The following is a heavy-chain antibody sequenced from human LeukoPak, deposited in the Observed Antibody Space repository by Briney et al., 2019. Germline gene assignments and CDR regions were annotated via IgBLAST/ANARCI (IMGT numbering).Heavy chain of an antibody. D-gene: IGHD5-12*01. CDR2: ISGSGGST. V-gene: IGHV3-23*01. Sequence: GGSLRLSCAASGFTFSSYAMIWVRQAPGKGLEWVAAISGSGGSTYYADSVKGRFTISRDNSKNTLYLQMNSLRAEDTAVYYCAKDRGATAWYYFDYWGQGTLVTVSS. J-gene: IGHJ4*02. CDR1: GFTFSSYA. CDR3: AKDRGATAWYYFDY.